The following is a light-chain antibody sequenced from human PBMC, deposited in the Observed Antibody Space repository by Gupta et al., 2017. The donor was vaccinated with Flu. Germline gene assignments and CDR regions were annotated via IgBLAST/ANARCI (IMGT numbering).Light chain of an antibody. CDR2: GSS. V-gene: IGKV3-20*01. CDR3: QHYGSSLMYT. CDR1: QTVNADH. J-gene: IGKJ2*01. Sequence: VLTQSPGTLSLSPGETATLSCGASQTVNADHLAWYQQRPGQAPRLLIYGSSNRATGTPDRFSGRGSGADFTLTISRLEPEDFAVYYCQHYGSSLMYTFGQGTKVEVK.